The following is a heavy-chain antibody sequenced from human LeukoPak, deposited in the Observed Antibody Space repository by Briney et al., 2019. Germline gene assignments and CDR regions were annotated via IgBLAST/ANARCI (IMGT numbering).Heavy chain of an antibody. CDR2: ISGSGGST. CDR1: GFTFSSYG. Sequence: GGSLRLSCAASGFTFSSYGMSWVRQAPGKGLEWVPAISGSGGSTYYADSVKGRFTISRDNAKKSLYLQMNSLRTEDTAVYYCVRALYDGSGYYSHFDYWGQGTLVTVSS. V-gene: IGHV3-23*01. CDR3: VRALYDGSGYYSHFDY. D-gene: IGHD3-22*01. J-gene: IGHJ4*02.